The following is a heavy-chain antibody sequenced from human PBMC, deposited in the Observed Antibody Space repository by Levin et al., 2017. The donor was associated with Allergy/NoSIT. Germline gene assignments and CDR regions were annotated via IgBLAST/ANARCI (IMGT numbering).Heavy chain of an antibody. CDR3: ARAAGYCSGGSCYSPYYYYYGMDG. J-gene: IGHJ6*02. D-gene: IGHD2-15*01. CDR2: ISAYNGNT. Sequence: GASVKVSCKASGYTFTSYGISWVRQAPGQGLEWMGWISAYNGNTNYAQKLQGRVTMTTDTSTSTAYMELRSLRSDDTAVYYCARAAGYCSGGSCYSPYYYYYGMDGWGQGTTVTVSS. V-gene: IGHV1-18*01. CDR1: GYTFTSYG.